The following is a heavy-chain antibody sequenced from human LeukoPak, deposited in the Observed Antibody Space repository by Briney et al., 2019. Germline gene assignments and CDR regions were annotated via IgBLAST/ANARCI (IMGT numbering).Heavy chain of an antibody. D-gene: IGHD6-19*01. V-gene: IGHV3-48*03. CDR1: GFTFSSYE. Sequence: GGSLRLSCAASGFTFSSYEMNWVRQAPGKGLEWVSYISSSGSTRYYADSVKGRFTISRDNAKNSLYLQMNSLRAEDTGVYYCARDGSGWYDYWGQGILATVSS. J-gene: IGHJ4*02. CDR2: ISSSGSTR. CDR3: ARDGSGWYDY.